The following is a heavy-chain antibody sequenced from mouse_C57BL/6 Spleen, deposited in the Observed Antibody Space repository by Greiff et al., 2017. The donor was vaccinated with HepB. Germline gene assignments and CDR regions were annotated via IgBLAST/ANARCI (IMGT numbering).Heavy chain of an antibody. D-gene: IGHD1-2*01. J-gene: IGHJ4*01. CDR1: GYTFTSYW. CDR2: IDPSDSYT. CDR3: ARWGTTAYYYAMDY. Sequence: QVQLKQPGAELVKPGASVKLSCKASGYTFTSYWMQWVKQRPGQGLEWIGEIDPSDSYTNYNQKFKGKATLTVDTSSSTAYMQLSSLTSEDSAVYYCARWGTTAYYYAMDYWGQGTSVTVSS. V-gene: IGHV1-50*01.